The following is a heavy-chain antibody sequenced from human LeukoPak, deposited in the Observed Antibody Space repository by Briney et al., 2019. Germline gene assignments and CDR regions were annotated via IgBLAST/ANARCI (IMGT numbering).Heavy chain of an antibody. CDR2: INGSGGRT. Sequence: GGSLRLSCAASGFTFSNYAMSWVRQAPGKGLEWVSDINGSGGRTYYADSVKGRFTISRDNSKNTLYVQMNSLRGEDTALYYCARDLTEYYYDSSGYIPDYWGQGILVTVSS. J-gene: IGHJ4*02. CDR3: ARDLTEYYYDSSGYIPDY. V-gene: IGHV3-23*01. D-gene: IGHD3-22*01. CDR1: GFTFSNYA.